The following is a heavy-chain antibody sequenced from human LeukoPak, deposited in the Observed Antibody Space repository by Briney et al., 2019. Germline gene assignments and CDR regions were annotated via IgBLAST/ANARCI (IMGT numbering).Heavy chain of an antibody. D-gene: IGHD5-18*01. Sequence: GGSLRLSCAASGFIFSNSAMNWVRQAPGKGLEWVSSISSSSSYIYYAGSVKGRFTISRDNAKNSLYLQMNSLRAEDTAVYYCARDRRGIRGYSYGYDYWGQGTLVTVSS. CDR1: GFIFSNSA. V-gene: IGHV3-21*01. CDR2: ISSSSSYI. CDR3: ARDRRGIRGYSYGYDY. J-gene: IGHJ4*02.